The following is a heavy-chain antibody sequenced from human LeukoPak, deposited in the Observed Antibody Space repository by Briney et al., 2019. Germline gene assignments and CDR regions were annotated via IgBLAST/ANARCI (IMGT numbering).Heavy chain of an antibody. Sequence: ASVKVSCKASGSTFTDYYINRVRQAPGQGLEWMGWINPNTGGTNYAQNFQGRVTMTRDTSISTAYMDLSRLSSDDTAVYYCARDQNLNWYFDLWGRGTLVTVSS. CDR2: INPNTGGT. J-gene: IGHJ2*01. V-gene: IGHV1-2*02. CDR3: ARDQNLNWYFDL. CDR1: GSTFTDYY.